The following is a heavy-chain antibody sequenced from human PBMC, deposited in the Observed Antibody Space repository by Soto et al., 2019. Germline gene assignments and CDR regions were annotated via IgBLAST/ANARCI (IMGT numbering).Heavy chain of an antibody. CDR1: RDTFNTYT. CDR3: ARDYYYGSGSSMDIFDS. D-gene: IGHD3-10*01. V-gene: IGHV1-69*08. Sequence: QVQLLQSGPEVKKPGSSVKVSCKASRDTFNTYTITWVRQAPGQGLEWMGRIIPRTDIANYAQKFQDRVSLTEERSTSPAYMELSSLRFGDTAVYYCARDYYYGSGSSMDIFDSGGQGTVVTVSS. CDR2: IIPRTDIA. J-gene: IGHJ4*02.